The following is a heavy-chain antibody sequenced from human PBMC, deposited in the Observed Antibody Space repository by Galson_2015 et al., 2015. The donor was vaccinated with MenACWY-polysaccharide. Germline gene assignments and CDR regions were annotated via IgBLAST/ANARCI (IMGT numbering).Heavy chain of an antibody. Sequence: SLRLSCAASGFTFGNFWMSWVRQAPGKELEWVASIKQDGSEKYLVDSVKGRFTISRDNAENSLFLQMNSLRAEDTAVYYCARERWVRGVFFDQWGQGTLVTVSS. CDR3: ARERWVRGVFFDQ. D-gene: IGHD3-10*01. V-gene: IGHV3-7*01. J-gene: IGHJ4*02. CDR2: IKQDGSEK. CDR1: GFTFGNFW.